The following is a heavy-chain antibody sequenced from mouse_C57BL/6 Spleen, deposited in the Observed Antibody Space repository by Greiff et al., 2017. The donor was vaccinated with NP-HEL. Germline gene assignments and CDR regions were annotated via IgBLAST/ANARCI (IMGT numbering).Heavy chain of an antibody. D-gene: IGHD1-1*01. J-gene: IGHJ3*01. CDR3: TTCGSSHSPFAY. CDR2: IDPETGGT. V-gene: IGHV1-15*01. CDR1: GYTFTDYE. Sequence: QVQLQQSGAELVRPGASVTLSCKASGYTFTDYEMHWVKQTPVHGLEWIGAIDPETGGTAYNQKFKGKAILTADKSSSTAYMELRSLTSEDSAVYYCTTCGSSHSPFAYWGQGTLVTVSA.